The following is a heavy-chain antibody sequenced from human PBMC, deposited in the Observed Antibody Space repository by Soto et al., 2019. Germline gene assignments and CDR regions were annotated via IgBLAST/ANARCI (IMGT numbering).Heavy chain of an antibody. D-gene: IGHD3-10*01. J-gene: IGHJ4*02. CDR1: GFTFSGSA. CDR2: IRSKANSYAT. Sequence: EVQLVGSGGGLVQPGGSLKLSCAASGFTFSGSAMHWVRQASGKGLEWVGRIRSKANSYATAYAASVKGRFTISRDDSKNTAYLQMNSLKTEDTAVYYCTRGGLWCGELLYPDWGQGTLVTVSS. CDR3: TRGGLWCGELLYPD. V-gene: IGHV3-73*01.